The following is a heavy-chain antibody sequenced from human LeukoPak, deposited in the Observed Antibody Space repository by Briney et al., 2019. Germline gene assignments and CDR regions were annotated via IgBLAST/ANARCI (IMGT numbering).Heavy chain of an antibody. CDR3: AGLGVMVLVYQFEY. CDR1: GGSITSSKYF. Sequence: PSETLSLTCAVSGGSITSSKYFWGWIRQPPGKELELIGIISYSGSTDYNTSLKSRVTISTDTSKNQFSLKLTSVTAADTAVYYCAGLGVMVLVYQFEYWGRGTPVTVSS. CDR2: ISYSGST. V-gene: IGHV4-39*07. D-gene: IGHD2-8*01. J-gene: IGHJ4*02.